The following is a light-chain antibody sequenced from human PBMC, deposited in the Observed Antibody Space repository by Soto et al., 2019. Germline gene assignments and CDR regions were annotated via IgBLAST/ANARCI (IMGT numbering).Light chain of an antibody. CDR3: QQYGSSGT. CDR2: GAS. CDR1: QSVSNSY. J-gene: IGKJ1*01. Sequence: ETVMTQSPATLSVSPGERATLSCRASQSVSNSYLAWYQQKPGQAPRLLIYGASNRATGIPDRFSGSGSGTDFTLTISRLEPEDFAVYYCQQYGSSGTFGQGTKVDI. V-gene: IGKV3-20*01.